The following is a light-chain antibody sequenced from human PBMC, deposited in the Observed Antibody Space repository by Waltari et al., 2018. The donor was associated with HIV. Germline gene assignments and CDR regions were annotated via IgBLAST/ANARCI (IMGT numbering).Light chain of an antibody. CDR2: EVS. V-gene: IGLV2-14*01. CDR3: SSYTSSRTWV. J-gene: IGLJ3*02. Sequence: QSALTQPASVSGSPGQSLTISCTGSSSAAGGFYYLSWYQQHPGKPPKLMIYEVSKLPSGVSNRFSGAKSGNTASLTISGLQAEDEADYYCSSYTSSRTWVFGGGTKLTVL. CDR1: SSAAGGFYY.